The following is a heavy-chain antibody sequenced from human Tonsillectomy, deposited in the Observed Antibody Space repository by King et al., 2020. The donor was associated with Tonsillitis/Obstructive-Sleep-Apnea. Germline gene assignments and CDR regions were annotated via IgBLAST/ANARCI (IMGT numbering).Heavy chain of an antibody. CDR2: ISWNSGRI. Sequence: VQLVESGGGLVQPGRSLRLSCAASGFTFDDYAMHWVRQAPGKGLEWVSGISWNSGRIGYADSVKGRFTISRENAKNSLYVQMNSLRAEDTALYYCAKGASSSTYYYYYYMDVWGKGTTVTVSS. D-gene: IGHD6-6*01. CDR1: GFTFDDYA. J-gene: IGHJ6*03. V-gene: IGHV3-9*01. CDR3: AKGASSSTYYYYYYMDV.